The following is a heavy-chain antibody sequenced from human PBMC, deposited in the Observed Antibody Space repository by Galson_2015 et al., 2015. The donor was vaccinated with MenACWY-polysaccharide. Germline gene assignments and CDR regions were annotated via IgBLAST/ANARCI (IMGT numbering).Heavy chain of an antibody. CDR2: ISGSGGST. CDR1: GFTFDDYA. D-gene: IGHD6-19*01. Sequence: SLRLSCAASGFTFDDYAMHWVRQAPGKGLEWVSGISGSGGSTYYADSVKGRFTISRDNSKNTLYPQMNSLRAEDTALYYCAKAPGIAVADTPDYWGQGTLVTVSS. V-gene: IGHV3-9*01. CDR3: AKAPGIAVADTPDY. J-gene: IGHJ4*02.